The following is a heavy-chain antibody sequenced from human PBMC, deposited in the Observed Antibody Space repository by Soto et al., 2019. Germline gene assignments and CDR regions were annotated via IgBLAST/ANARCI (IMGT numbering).Heavy chain of an antibody. D-gene: IGHD6-19*01. Sequence: QVQLQESGPGLVKPSETLSLTCTVSGGSISSYYWSWIRQPPGKGLEWLGYIYYIGSTNYNPSLKSRVTISVDTSKKQFSLKLRSVTAADTAVYYCASMQWPRTFDYWGQGTLVTVSS. CDR2: IYYIGST. J-gene: IGHJ4*02. CDR3: ASMQWPRTFDY. CDR1: GGSISSYY. V-gene: IGHV4-59*01.